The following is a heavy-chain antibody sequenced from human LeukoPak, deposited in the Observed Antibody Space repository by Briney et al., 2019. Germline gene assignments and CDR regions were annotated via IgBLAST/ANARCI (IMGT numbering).Heavy chain of an antibody. D-gene: IGHD3-16*01. CDR1: GFTFSTSG. Sequence: PGGSLRLSCAASGFTFSTSGMHWVRQSPGKGLEWMALISYDGSYKDFADSVQGRFTISRDNSKNTPYLQMNSLRPEDTAVYYCASWDPQLGDAFDIWGQGTMVTVSS. V-gene: IGHV3-30*03. CDR3: ASWDPQLGDAFDI. CDR2: ISYDGSYK. J-gene: IGHJ3*02.